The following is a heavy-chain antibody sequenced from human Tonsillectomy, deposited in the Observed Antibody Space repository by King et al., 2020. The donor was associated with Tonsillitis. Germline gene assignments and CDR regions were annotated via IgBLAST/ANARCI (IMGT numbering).Heavy chain of an antibody. CDR1: GFTFSSYA. D-gene: IGHD6-19*01. J-gene: IGHJ4*02. Sequence: VQLVESGGGLVQPGGSLRLSCAASGFTFSSYAMSWVRQAPGKGLEWVSAISGSGGSTYYADSVKGRFTISRDNSKNTLYLQMNSLRAEDTAVYYCAKDRERRVVAGNLFDHWGQGTLVTVSS. V-gene: IGHV3-23*04. CDR3: AKDRERRVVAGNLFDH. CDR2: ISGSGGST.